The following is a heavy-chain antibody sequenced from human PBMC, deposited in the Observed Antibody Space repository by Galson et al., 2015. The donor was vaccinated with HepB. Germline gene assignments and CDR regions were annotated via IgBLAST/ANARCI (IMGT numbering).Heavy chain of an antibody. CDR2: ISAYNGNT. CDR1: GYTFTSYG. Sequence: SVKASCKASGYTFTSYGISWVRQAPGQGLEWMGWISAYNGNTNYAQKLRGRVTMTTDTSTSTAYMELRSLRSDDTAVYYCARGGRVPAPDRFDYFDYWGQGTLVTVSS. V-gene: IGHV1-18*01. J-gene: IGHJ4*02. CDR3: ARGGRVPAPDRFDYFDY. D-gene: IGHD2-2*01.